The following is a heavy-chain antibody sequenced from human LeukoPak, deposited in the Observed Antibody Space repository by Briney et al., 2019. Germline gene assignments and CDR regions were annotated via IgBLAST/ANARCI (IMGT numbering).Heavy chain of an antibody. CDR1: GYTLTELS. CDR2: FDPEDGET. Sequence: GASVKVSCKVSGYTLTELSMHWVRQAPGKGLEWTGGFDPEDGETIYAQKFQGRVTMTEDTSTDTAYMEVSSLRSEDTAVYYCALGGGLRGWFDPWGQGTLVTVSS. CDR3: ALGGGLRGWFDP. V-gene: IGHV1-24*01. D-gene: IGHD2-15*01. J-gene: IGHJ5*02.